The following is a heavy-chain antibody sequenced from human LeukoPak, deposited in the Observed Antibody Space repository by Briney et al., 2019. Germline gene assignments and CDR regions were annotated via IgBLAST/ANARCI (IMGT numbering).Heavy chain of an antibody. J-gene: IGHJ5*02. D-gene: IGHD3-9*01. CDR3: ARESQYYDILTGYAPGGWFDP. Sequence: SGTLSLTCAVSGGSIGSSNWWSWVRQPPGKGLEWIGEIYHSGSTNYNPSLKSRVTISVDKSKNQFSLKLSSVTAADTAVYYCARESQYYDILTGYAPGGWFDPWGQGTLVTVSS. CDR2: IYHSGST. V-gene: IGHV4-4*02. CDR1: GGSIGSSNW.